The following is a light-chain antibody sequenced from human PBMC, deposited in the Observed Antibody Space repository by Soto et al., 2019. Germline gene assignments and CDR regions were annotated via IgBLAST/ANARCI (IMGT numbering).Light chain of an antibody. V-gene: IGKV1-6*01. Sequence: AIQMTQSPSSLSASVGDRVTITCRASQGIRDDLAWYQLKAGKAPKLLIYAASTLQSGVPSRFSGSGSGTDFTLTISSLQPEDFATYYCLQDHNIPLTFGHGTKVDIK. CDR1: QGIRDD. J-gene: IGKJ1*01. CDR2: AAS. CDR3: LQDHNIPLT.